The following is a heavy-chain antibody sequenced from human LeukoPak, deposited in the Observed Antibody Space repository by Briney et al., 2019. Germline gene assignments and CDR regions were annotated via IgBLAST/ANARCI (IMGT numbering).Heavy chain of an antibody. V-gene: IGHV7-4-1*02. D-gene: IGHD3-22*01. Sequence: ASVKVSCKASGYTFTSYAMNWVRQAPGQGLEWMGWINTNTGNPTYAQGFTGRFVFSLDTSVSTAYLQISSLKAEDTAVYYCAKEMGYYYDSSGYTFDYWGQGTLVTVSS. J-gene: IGHJ4*02. CDR1: GYTFTSYA. CDR3: AKEMGYYYDSSGYTFDY. CDR2: INTNTGNP.